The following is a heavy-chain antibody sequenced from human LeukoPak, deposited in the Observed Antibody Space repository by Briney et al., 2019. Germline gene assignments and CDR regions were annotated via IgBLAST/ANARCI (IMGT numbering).Heavy chain of an antibody. CDR1: GGSFSVYY. CDR3: ARGSIVSTMIVVVPFDY. Sequence: SETLSLTCAVYGGSFSVYYWSWIRQPPGKGLEWIGEINHSGSTNYNPSLKSRVTISVDTSKNQFSLKLSSVTAADTAVYYCARGSIVSTMIVVVPFDYWGQGTLVTVSS. J-gene: IGHJ4*02. CDR2: INHSGST. D-gene: IGHD3-22*01. V-gene: IGHV4-34*01.